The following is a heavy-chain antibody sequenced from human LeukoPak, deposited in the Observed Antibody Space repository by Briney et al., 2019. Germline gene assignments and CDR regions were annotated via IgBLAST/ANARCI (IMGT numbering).Heavy chain of an antibody. CDR1: GFTVSSNY. J-gene: IGHJ3*02. Sequence: GGSLRLSCAASGFTVSSNYMSWVRQAPGKGLDWVSVIYSGGSTYYADSVKGRFTISRDKSKNTLYLQMNSLRAEDTAVYYCARGPKDYYDSSGLGAFDIWGQGTMVTVSS. CDR3: ARGPKDYYDSSGLGAFDI. CDR2: IYSGGST. V-gene: IGHV3-66*01. D-gene: IGHD3-22*01.